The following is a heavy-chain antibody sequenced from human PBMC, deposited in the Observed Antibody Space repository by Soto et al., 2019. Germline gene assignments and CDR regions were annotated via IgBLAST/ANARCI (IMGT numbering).Heavy chain of an antibody. J-gene: IGHJ6*02. D-gene: IGHD3-10*01. Sequence: ASVKVSCKASGYTFTSYYMHWVRQAPGQGLEWMGIINPSGGSTSYAQKFQGGVTMTRDTSTSTVYMELSSLRSEDTAVYYCARVRAGGLLWFGGMDVWGQGTTVTVSS. CDR3: ARVRAGGLLWFGGMDV. CDR1: GYTFTSYY. V-gene: IGHV1-46*01. CDR2: INPSGGST.